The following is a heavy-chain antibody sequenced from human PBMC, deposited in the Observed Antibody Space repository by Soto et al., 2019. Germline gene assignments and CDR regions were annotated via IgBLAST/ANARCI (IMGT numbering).Heavy chain of an antibody. D-gene: IGHD3-9*01. Sequence: ASVKVSCKASGYTFTACHIHWFRQAPGQGLQWMGVFNPSTGATEYVQKFQGRVTLTSDTPTSTAYMELSSLRSEDTAVYYCAIENLYYDILTGYNYYYGMDVWGQGTTVTVSS. CDR2: FNPSTGAT. CDR3: AIENLYYDILTGYNYYYGMDV. J-gene: IGHJ6*02. CDR1: GYTFTACH. V-gene: IGHV1-46*01.